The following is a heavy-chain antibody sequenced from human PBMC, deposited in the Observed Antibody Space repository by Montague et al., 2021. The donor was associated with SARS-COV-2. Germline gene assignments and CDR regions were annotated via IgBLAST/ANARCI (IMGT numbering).Heavy chain of an antibody. CDR3: ARFFRVGTSSAFDH. CDR1: GASIMGYH. Sequence: SETLSLTCGVSGASIMGYHWSWVQKPPGRGLEWIGDVRDSGTTNYNPSLNNRITISIDTSKAQFSLILTSVDAADTAVYYCARFFRVGTSSAFDHWGQGILVTVSS. D-gene: IGHD3-10*01. V-gene: IGHV4-59*08. CDR2: VRDSGTT. J-gene: IGHJ5*02.